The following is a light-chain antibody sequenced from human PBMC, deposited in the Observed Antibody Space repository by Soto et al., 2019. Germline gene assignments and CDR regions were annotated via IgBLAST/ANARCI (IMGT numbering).Light chain of an antibody. V-gene: IGKV3-15*01. CDR3: QQYAKWPWT. J-gene: IGKJ1*01. Sequence: EIVMTQSPVTLSVSPGERATLSCRASQSVSTNLAWYQQKPGQAPRLLIYAGSTRATGIPASFSGGGSGTEFTLTISSLQSEVFAVYYCQQYAKWPWTFGQGTKVEIK. CDR1: QSVSTN. CDR2: AGS.